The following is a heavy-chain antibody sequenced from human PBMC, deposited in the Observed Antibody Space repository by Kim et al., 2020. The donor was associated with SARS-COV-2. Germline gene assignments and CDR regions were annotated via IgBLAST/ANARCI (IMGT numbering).Heavy chain of an antibody. Sequence: GGSLRRSCAASGFTFSSYAMHWVRQAPGKGLEWVAVXSYDGSNKYYADSVKGRFTISRDNSKNTLYLQMNSLRAEDTAVYYCARDGGNWFDPWGQGTLVTVSS. D-gene: IGHD2-15*01. J-gene: IGHJ5*02. CDR2: XSYDGSNK. CDR3: ARDGGNWFDP. CDR1: GFTFSSYA. V-gene: IGHV3-30-3*01.